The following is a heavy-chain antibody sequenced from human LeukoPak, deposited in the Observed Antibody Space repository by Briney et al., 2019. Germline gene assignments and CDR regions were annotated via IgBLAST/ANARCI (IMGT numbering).Heavy chain of an antibody. J-gene: IGHJ4*02. V-gene: IGHV1-46*01. CDR1: GFTFSSYA. D-gene: IGHD6-19*01. Sequence: GRSLRLSCAASGFTFSSYAMHWVRQAPGQGLEWMGIINPSGGSTSYAQKFQGRVTMTRDTSTSTVYMELSSLRSEDTAVYYCARQASSGWEGWGQGTLVTVSS. CDR3: ARQASSGWEG. CDR2: INPSGGST.